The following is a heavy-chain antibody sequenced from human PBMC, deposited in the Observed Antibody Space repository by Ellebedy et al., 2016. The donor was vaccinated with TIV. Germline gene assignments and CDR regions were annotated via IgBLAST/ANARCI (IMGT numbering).Heavy chain of an antibody. Sequence: GESLKISCAASGFTVSSNFMTWVRQAPGKGLEWVSVIYGGGTIRYADSVKGRVTISRDNSKNTVDLQMNSLRAEDTAVYYCARPTVPATICGACGMDVWGQGTTVIVSS. CDR1: GFTVSSNF. CDR3: ARPTVPATICGACGMDV. V-gene: IGHV3-53*01. J-gene: IGHJ6*02. CDR2: IYGGGTI. D-gene: IGHD2-2*01.